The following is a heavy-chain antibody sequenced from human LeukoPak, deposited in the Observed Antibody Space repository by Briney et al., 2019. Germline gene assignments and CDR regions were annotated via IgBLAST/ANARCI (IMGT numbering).Heavy chain of an antibody. CDR2: INDDGRST. CDR1: GFTFSSYW. D-gene: IGHD4-17*01. V-gene: IGHV3-74*01. J-gene: IGHJ5*02. CDR3: ARTVGYGDYHWFDP. Sequence: PGGSLRLSCAASGFTFSSYWMHWVRQAPGKGLVGVSRINDDGRSTYYADSVKGRFTISRDNSKNTLYLQMNSLRAEDTAVYYCARTVGYGDYHWFDPWGQGTLVTVSS.